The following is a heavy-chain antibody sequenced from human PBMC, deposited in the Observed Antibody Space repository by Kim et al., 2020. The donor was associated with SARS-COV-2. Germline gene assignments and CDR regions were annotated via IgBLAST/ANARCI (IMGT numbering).Heavy chain of an antibody. V-gene: IGHV3-11*05. CDR1: GFTFSDYY. CDR2: ISSSSSYT. Sequence: GGSLRLSCAASGFTFSDYYMSWIRQAPGKGLEWVSYISSSSSYTNYADSVKGRFTISRENAKNSLYLQMNSLRAEDTAVYYCARDQGGSGYDPDYWGQGTLVTVSS. J-gene: IGHJ4*02. CDR3: ARDQGGSGYDPDY. D-gene: IGHD5-12*01.